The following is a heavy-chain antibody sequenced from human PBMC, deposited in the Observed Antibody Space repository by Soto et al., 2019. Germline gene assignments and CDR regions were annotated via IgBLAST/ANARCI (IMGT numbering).Heavy chain of an antibody. V-gene: IGHV3-30-3*01. Sequence: QVQLVESGGGVVQPGRSLRLSCAASGFTFSSYAMHWVRQAPGKGLEWVAVISYDGSNKYYADSVKGRFTISRDNSKNTLYLQMNSLRAEDTAVYYCARERVAAAGTILYYYGMDVW. CDR2: ISYDGSNK. CDR3: ARERVAAAGTILYYYGMDV. J-gene: IGHJ6*01. CDR1: GFTFSSYA. D-gene: IGHD6-13*01.